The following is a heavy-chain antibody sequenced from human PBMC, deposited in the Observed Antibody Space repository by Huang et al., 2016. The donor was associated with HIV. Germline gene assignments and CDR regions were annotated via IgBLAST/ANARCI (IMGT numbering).Heavy chain of an antibody. CDR1: GGSISSGNYY. Sequence: QVQLQESGPGLVKPSQTLSLTCRVSGGSISSGNYYWSWIRQPAGKGLEWIGHIYTGGTTSYNPSPKSRVTISVATSKNQFSLKLSSVTAADTAVYYCARLTGYSTFDIWGHGTVVTVSS. J-gene: IGHJ3*02. CDR3: ARLTGYSTFDI. D-gene: IGHD3-9*01. CDR2: IYTGGTT. V-gene: IGHV4-61*09.